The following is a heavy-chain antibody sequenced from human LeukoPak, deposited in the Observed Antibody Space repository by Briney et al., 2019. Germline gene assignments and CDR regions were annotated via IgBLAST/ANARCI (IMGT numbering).Heavy chain of an antibody. J-gene: IGHJ5*02. D-gene: IGHD5-18*01. V-gene: IGHV1-69*06. CDR1: GGTFSSYA. CDR2: IIPIFGTA. Sequence: ASVKVSCKVSGGTFSSYAISWVRQAPGQGLEWMGGIIPIFGTANYAQKFQGRATITADKSTSTAYMELSSLRSEDTAVYYCARDSAAMVTWFDPWGQGTLVAVSS. CDR3: ARDSAAMVTWFDP.